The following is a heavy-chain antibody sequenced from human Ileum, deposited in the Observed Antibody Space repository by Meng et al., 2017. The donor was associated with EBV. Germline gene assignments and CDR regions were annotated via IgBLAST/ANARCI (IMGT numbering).Heavy chain of an antibody. CDR2: FCPSGNT. CDR3: ARRRGDHDYLDD. Sequence: LQDLRPGLVKPSAPLFLMCTASVRSVTIGDDCWDWISQCTGKGLAWITSFCPSGNTYNTPSLKSRVTTSVDTSKNQFSLWLNSMTAADTAVYYCARRRGDHDYLDDWGQGTLVTVSS. V-gene: IGHV4-39*01. CDR1: VRSVTIGDDC. J-gene: IGHJ4*02. D-gene: IGHD4-17*01.